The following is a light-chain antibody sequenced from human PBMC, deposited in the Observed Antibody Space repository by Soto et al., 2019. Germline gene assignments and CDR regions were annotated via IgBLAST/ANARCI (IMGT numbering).Light chain of an antibody. CDR3: GSYTISSTLMI. V-gene: IGLV2-14*03. Sequence: QSVLTQPASVSGSPGQSITISCSGTPSDIGAYNYVSWYQHLPGKAPKVIIYDVTNRPSGVSSRFSGSKSGTTASLTISGLRAEDKANYYCGSYTISSTLMIFGGGTKLPVL. J-gene: IGLJ2*01. CDR2: DVT. CDR1: PSDIGAYNY.